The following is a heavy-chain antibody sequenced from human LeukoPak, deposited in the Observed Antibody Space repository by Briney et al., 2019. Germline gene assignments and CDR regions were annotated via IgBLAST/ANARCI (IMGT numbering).Heavy chain of an antibody. CDR3: ARAPLVGATTINFDY. Sequence: ASVKVSCKTSGYTFSGYYLHWVRQAPGEGLEWMGWTNPNSGGSYFAQKFKGRVTMTRDTSISTAYMELSRLTSDDTAVYYCARAPLVGATTINFDYWGQGTLVTVSS. V-gene: IGHV1-2*02. CDR1: GYTFSGYY. D-gene: IGHD1-26*01. J-gene: IGHJ4*02. CDR2: TNPNSGGS.